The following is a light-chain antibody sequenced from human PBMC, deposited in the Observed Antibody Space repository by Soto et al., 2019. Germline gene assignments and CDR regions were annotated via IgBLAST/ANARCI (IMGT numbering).Light chain of an antibody. Sequence: DIQMTQSPSSLSASVGDRVTITCQASQDIRNYLNWYQQNQGKAPNLLIYDASNLRAGVPSRFSESGSGTVFTFTISSLQPEDIATYYCQHYDHLPPLSFGGGTKVEIK. CDR1: QDIRNY. V-gene: IGKV1-33*01. J-gene: IGKJ4*01. CDR2: DAS. CDR3: QHYDHLPPLS.